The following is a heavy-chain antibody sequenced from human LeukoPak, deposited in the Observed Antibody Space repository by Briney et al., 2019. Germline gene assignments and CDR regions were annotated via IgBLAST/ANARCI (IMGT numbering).Heavy chain of an antibody. CDR2: IYYSGST. V-gene: IGHV4-61*01. CDR1: GGSISSSTYH. CDR3: ARDWGRSGYYRVFDY. Sequence: ASQTLSLTCTVSGGSISSSTYHWGWIRQPPGKGLEWIGYIYYSGSTNYNPSLKSRVTISVDTSKNQFSLKLSSVTAADTAVYYCARDWGRSGYYRVFDYWGQGTLVTVSS. D-gene: IGHD3-22*01. J-gene: IGHJ4*02.